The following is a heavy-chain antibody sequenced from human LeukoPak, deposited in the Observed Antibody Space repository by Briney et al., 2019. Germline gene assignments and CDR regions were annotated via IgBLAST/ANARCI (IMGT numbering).Heavy chain of an antibody. Sequence: SETLSLTCTVSGGSISSSSYYWGWIRQPPGKGLEWIGSIYYSGSTYYNPSLKSRVTISVDTSKNQFSLKLSSVTAADTAVYYCARANLKTPNYFRGAVSGAFDIWGQGTMVTVSS. CDR2: IYYSGST. V-gene: IGHV4-39*07. CDR1: GGSISSSSYY. J-gene: IGHJ3*02. D-gene: IGHD2/OR15-2a*01. CDR3: ARANLKTPNYFRGAVSGAFDI.